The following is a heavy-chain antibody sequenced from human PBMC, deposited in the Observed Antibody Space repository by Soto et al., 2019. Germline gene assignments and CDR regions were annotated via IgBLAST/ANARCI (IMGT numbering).Heavy chain of an antibody. V-gene: IGHV4-30-2*01. CDR3: ARAHYGDYGYGMDV. Sequence: PSETLSLTCAVSGGPISSGGYSWSWIRQPPGKGLEWIGYIYESGSTYYNPSLKSRVTISVDRSKNQFSLKLSSVTAADTAVYYCARAHYGDYGYGMDVWGQGTTVTVSS. J-gene: IGHJ6*02. D-gene: IGHD4-17*01. CDR2: IYESGST. CDR1: GGPISSGGYS.